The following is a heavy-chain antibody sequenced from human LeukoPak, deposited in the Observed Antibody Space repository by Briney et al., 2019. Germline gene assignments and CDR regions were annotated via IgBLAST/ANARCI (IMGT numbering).Heavy chain of an antibody. CDR1: GFTFSNYV. J-gene: IGHJ4*02. V-gene: IGHV3-30*04. CDR3: AKDATGTYSGMDY. D-gene: IGHD1-1*01. Sequence: PGRSLRLSCAASGFTFSNYVMHWVRQVPGKGLEWVAIISYDGSDKHYADSVKGRFTISRDNSKNTLYLQMSSLRTEDTALYYCAKDATGTYSGMDYWGQGTLVSVSS. CDR2: ISYDGSDK.